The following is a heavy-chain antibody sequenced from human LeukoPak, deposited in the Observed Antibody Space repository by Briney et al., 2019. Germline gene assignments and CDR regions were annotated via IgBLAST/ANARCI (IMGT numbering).Heavy chain of an antibody. CDR3: ARDLNDFWSGNNWSDP. J-gene: IGHJ5*02. D-gene: IGHD3-3*01. V-gene: IGHV1-69*04. CDR2: IIPILGIA. CDR1: GGTFSSYT. Sequence: ASVKVSCKASGGTFSSYTISWVRQAPGQGLEWMGRIIPILGIANYAQKFQGRVTITADKSTSTAYMELSSLRSEDTAVYYCARDLNDFWSGNNWSDPWGQGTLVTVSS.